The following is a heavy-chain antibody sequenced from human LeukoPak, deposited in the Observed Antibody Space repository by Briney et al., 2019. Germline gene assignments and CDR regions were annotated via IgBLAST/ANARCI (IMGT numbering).Heavy chain of an antibody. CDR3: ARAWVAVAGDWAYGMDV. V-gene: IGHV1-2*02. Sequence: ASVKVSCKASGYTFTGYYMHWVRQAPGQGLEWMGWINPNSGGTNYAQKFQGRVTMTRDTSIRTAYMELSRLRSDDTAVYYCARAWVAVAGDWAYGMDVWGQGTTVTVSS. D-gene: IGHD6-19*01. CDR1: GYTFTGYY. J-gene: IGHJ6*02. CDR2: INPNSGGT.